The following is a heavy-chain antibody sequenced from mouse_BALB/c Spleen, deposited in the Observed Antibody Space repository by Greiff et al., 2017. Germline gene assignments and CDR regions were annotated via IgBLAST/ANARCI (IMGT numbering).Heavy chain of an antibody. CDR1: GYSFTGYY. CDR3: ARGLLRLPYYYAMDY. Sequence: LVKTGASVKISCKASGYSFTGYYMHWVKQSHGKSLEWIGYISCYNGATSYNQKFKGKATFTVDTSSSTAYMQFNSLTSEDSAVYYCARGLLRLPYYYAMDYWGQGTSVTVSS. D-gene: IGHD1-2*01. CDR2: ISCYNGAT. J-gene: IGHJ4*01. V-gene: IGHV1S34*01.